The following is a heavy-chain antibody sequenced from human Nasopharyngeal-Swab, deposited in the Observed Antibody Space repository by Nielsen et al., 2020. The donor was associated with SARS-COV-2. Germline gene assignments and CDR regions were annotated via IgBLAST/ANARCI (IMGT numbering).Heavy chain of an antibody. Sequence: GGSLRLSCAASGFTFSSYGMHWVRQAPGKGLEWVAVISYDGSNKYYADSVKGRFTISSDNSKNTLYLQMNSLRAEDTAVYYCAKTRPAFGVVINYYYYYGMDVWGQGTTVTVSS. V-gene: IGHV3-30*18. CDR3: AKTRPAFGVVINYYYYYGMDV. CDR2: ISYDGSNK. CDR1: GFTFSSYG. D-gene: IGHD3-3*01. J-gene: IGHJ6*02.